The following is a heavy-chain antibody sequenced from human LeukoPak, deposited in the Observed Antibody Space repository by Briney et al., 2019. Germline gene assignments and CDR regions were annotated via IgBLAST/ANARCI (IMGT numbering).Heavy chain of an antibody. V-gene: IGHV3-21*01. CDR2: ITSGSSYI. D-gene: IGHD3-3*01. CDR1: GFIFSTYG. J-gene: IGHJ4*02. Sequence: GGSLRLSCSVSGFIFSTYGMNCVRQAPGKGLEGVSHITSGSSYIYYEDSVKGRFTISRDNATNSLYLQMNSLRVEDTAVYYCARALGSGYVYSFDYWGQGTLVTVSS. CDR3: ARALGSGYVYSFDY.